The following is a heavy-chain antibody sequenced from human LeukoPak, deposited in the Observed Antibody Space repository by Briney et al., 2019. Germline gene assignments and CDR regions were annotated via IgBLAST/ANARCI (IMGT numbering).Heavy chain of an antibody. CDR2: LIDSGGST. CDR3: ASGKIGPLDIVFDY. V-gene: IGHV3-23*01. CDR1: SCTFNIYS. D-gene: IGHD2-2*03. J-gene: IGHJ4*02. Sequence: GSLRLSSAAASCTFNIYSMSCWRHPPPKGLQWFSALIDSGGSTYYSDSVKGRFTISRDKSKNTLYLQIKSLRPEDTPIYYCASGKIGPLDIVFDYGGRGPLVTVSS.